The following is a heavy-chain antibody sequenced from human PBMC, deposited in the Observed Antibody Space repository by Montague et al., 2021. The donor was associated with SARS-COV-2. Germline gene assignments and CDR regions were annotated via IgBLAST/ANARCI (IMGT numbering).Heavy chain of an antibody. CDR1: GGSIGSYH. V-gene: IGHV4-59*01. CDR2: IYYSGT. J-gene: IGHJ3*01. CDR3: ARGAGGGTTFVYDL. Sequence: SETLSLTCSVSGGSIGSYHWSWIRQPPGRGLEYIGYIYYSGTNXXPPPXSGVTISVDTSNNQFSLKLSSLTAADTAVYYCARGAGGGTTFVYDLWGQGTMVTVSS. D-gene: IGHD2/OR15-2a*01.